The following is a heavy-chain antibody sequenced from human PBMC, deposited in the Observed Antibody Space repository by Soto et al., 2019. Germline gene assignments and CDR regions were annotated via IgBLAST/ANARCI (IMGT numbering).Heavy chain of an antibody. J-gene: IGHJ6*03. D-gene: IGHD2-15*01. CDR1: GYTFTSYD. CDR2: MNPNSGNT. CDR3: ARGAGGYCSGGSCYDDYYYYYMDV. V-gene: IGHV1-8*01. Sequence: ASVKVSCKASGYTFTSYDINWVRQATGQGLEWMGWMNPNSGNTGYAQKFQGRVTMTRNTSISTAYMELSSLRSEDTAVYYCARGAGGYCSGGSCYDDYYYYYMDVWGKGPRSPSP.